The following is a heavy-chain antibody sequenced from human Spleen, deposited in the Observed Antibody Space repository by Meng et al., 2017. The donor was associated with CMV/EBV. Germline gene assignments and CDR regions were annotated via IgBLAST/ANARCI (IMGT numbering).Heavy chain of an antibody. CDR3: ARVSRGVMWNLFKDF. J-gene: IGHJ4*02. CDR1: GYTFTSYG. D-gene: IGHD1-7*01. CDR2: SSAYNGNT. V-gene: IGHV1-18*01. Sequence: SGYTFTSYGISWVRQAPGQGLEWMGWSSAYNGNTNYAQKLQGRVTMTTDTSTSTAYMELRSLRSDDTAVYFCARVSRGVMWNLFKDFWGQGTLVTVSS.